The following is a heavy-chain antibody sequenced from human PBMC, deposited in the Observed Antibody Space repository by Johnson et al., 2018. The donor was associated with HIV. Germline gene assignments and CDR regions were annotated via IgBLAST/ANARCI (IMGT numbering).Heavy chain of an antibody. CDR1: GLNFSDYG. D-gene: IGHD5-24*01. V-gene: IGHV3-33*08. Sequence: QVQLVESGGGLVQPGRSVRLSCAASGLNFSDYGMHWVRQAPGKGLEWVAVIWYDGSNENYTYSVKGRFIISRDNSNNTLFLHMSGLRGEDTAVYYCASATVMATLSLGPWYPFDIWGQGTMVTVSS. CDR2: IWYDGSNE. CDR3: ASATVMATLSLGPWYPFDI. J-gene: IGHJ3*02.